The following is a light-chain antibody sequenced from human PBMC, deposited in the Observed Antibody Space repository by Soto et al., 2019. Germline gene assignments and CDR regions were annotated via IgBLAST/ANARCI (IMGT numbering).Light chain of an antibody. J-gene: IGKJ1*01. CDR1: QSVRSN. CDR2: GAS. Sequence: EIVMTQSPATLSVSPGERATLSCRASQSVRSNLAWYQQKLGQAPRLLISGASTRATGIPVRFSGSGSGTEFTLTISSLQSEDFAVYYCQQYNNWPRTFGQGTKVEIK. CDR3: QQYNNWPRT. V-gene: IGKV3-15*01.